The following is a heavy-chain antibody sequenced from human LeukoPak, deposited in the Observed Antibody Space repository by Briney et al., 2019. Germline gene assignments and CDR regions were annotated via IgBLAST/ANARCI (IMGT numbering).Heavy chain of an antibody. Sequence: ASVKVSCKASGGSPSDYTISWVRPAPRQGLGWMGGIIPMRGTANYAQNFQGRVTITTDDSSSTVYMELSSLRFEDTASYFCARDGLLTRTGMDVWGKGTTVTVSS. D-gene: IGHD3/OR15-3a*01. CDR3: ARDGLLTRTGMDV. J-gene: IGHJ6*03. CDR1: GGSPSDYT. V-gene: IGHV1-69*16. CDR2: IIPMRGTA.